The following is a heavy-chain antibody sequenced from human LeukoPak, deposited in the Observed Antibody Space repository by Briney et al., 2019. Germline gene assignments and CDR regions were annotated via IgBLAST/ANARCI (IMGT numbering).Heavy chain of an antibody. V-gene: IGHV5-51*01. CDR1: GYKFTNYW. J-gene: IGHJ4*02. CDR2: IYPGDSET. Sequence: PGESLKISCKASGYKFTNYWIGWVRQMPGKGLERMTIIYPGDSETRYSPSFQGQVTISADKSIGTMYLQWSSLKASDTAMYYCARALRTGQGDYVPVLWGQGTLVIVSS. D-gene: IGHD4-17*01. CDR3: ARALRTGQGDYVPVL.